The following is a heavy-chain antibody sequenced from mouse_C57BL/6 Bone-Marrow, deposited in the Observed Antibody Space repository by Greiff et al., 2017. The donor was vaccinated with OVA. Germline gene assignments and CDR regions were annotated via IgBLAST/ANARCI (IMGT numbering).Heavy chain of an antibody. CDR1: GYTFTDYY. CDR2: INPNNGGT. V-gene: IGHV1-26*01. CDR3: ASGGLIYDGYPWYFDV. D-gene: IGHD2-3*01. Sequence: KLQQSGPELVKPGASVKISCKASGYTFTDYYMNWVKQSHGKSLEWIGDINPNNGGTSYNQKFKGKAPLTVDKSSSTAYLELRSLPSEDSAVYDCASGGLIYDGYPWYFDVWGTGTTVTVSA. J-gene: IGHJ1*03.